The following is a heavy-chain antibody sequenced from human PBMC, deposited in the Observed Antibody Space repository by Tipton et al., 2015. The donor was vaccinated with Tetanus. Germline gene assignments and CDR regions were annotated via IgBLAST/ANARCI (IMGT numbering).Heavy chain of an antibody. V-gene: IGHV3-21*01. CDR2: ISSSSSYI. D-gene: IGHD1-26*01. CDR3: ARDLSSGSYPPDY. CDR1: GFTFSSYS. Sequence: SLRLSCAASGFTFSSYSMNWVRQAPGKGLEWVSSISSSSSYIYYADSVKGRFTISRDNAKNSLYLQMNSLRAEDTAVYYCARDLSSGSYPPDYWGQGTLVTVSS. J-gene: IGHJ4*02.